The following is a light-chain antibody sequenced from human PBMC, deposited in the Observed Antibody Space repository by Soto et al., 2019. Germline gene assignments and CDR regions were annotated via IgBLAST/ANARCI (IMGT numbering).Light chain of an antibody. V-gene: IGKV3-15*01. J-gene: IGKJ4*01. CDR3: QQYNNWPLT. Sequence: EVVVTQSPATLSVSPGERVTLSCRASQSVSTNLAWYQQKPGQAPRHLISGASTRATDIPARFSGSGSGTEFTLTISSLQSEDRAVYYCQQYNNWPLTFGGGTKVEIK. CDR1: QSVSTN. CDR2: GAS.